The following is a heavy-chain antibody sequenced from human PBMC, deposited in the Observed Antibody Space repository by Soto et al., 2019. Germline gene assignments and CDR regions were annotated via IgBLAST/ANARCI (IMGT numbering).Heavy chain of an antibody. D-gene: IGHD2-15*01. V-gene: IGHV5-51*01. CDR1: GYSFTSYW. Sequence: GESLKISCKGSGYSFTSYWIGWVRQMPGKGLEWMGIIYPGDSDTRYSPSFQGQVTISADKSISTAYLQWSSLKASDTAMYYCARPNYCSGGSCYSEFYDYWGQGTLVTVSS. J-gene: IGHJ4*02. CDR2: IYPGDSDT. CDR3: ARPNYCSGGSCYSEFYDY.